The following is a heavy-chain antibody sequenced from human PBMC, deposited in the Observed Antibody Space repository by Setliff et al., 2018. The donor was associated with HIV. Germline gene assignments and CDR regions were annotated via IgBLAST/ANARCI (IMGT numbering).Heavy chain of an antibody. J-gene: IGHJ6*03. CDR1: GGTFSSYP. CDR2: IIPMFGTA. CDR3: AKAVRGYGSTYYNYYYMDV. Sequence: SVKVSCKASGGTFSSYPISWVRQAPGQGLEWMGGIIPMFGTANYAQKFQGRVTITADEPRSTVYLEVSNLRSEDTAVYYCAKAVRGYGSTYYNYYYMDVWGKGTTVTVSS. D-gene: IGHD3-10*01. V-gene: IGHV1-69*13.